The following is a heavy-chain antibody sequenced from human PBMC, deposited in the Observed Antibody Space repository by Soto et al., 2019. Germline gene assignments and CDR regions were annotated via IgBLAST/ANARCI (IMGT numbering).Heavy chain of an antibody. V-gene: IGHV3-48*03. Sequence: PGGSLRLSCAGSGFPFSTYEMNWVRQAPGKGLEWIAHITTSGSDMNYADSVKGRFTISRDNSKSSVHLQMNSLRAEDTAVYFCARVGTDYGSGSPYYSDYWGQGTLVTVSS. D-gene: IGHD3-10*01. CDR3: ARVGTDYGSGSPYYSDY. CDR2: ITTSGSDM. CDR1: GFPFSTYE. J-gene: IGHJ4*02.